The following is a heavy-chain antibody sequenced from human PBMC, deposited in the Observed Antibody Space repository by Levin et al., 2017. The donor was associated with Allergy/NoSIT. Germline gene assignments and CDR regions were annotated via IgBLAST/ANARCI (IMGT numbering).Heavy chain of an antibody. CDR1: GYTFTSYY. CDR3: ARDMDYYGSGTN. Sequence: PGESLKISCKASGYTFTSYYMHWVRQAPGQGLEWMGIINPSGGSTSYAQKFQGRVTMTRDTSTSTVYMELSSLRSEDTAVYYCARDMDYYGSGTNWGQGTLVTVSS. J-gene: IGHJ4*02. CDR2: INPSGGST. V-gene: IGHV1-46*01. D-gene: IGHD3-10*01.